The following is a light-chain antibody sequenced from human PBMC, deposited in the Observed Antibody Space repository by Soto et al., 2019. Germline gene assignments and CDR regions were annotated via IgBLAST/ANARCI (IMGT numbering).Light chain of an antibody. V-gene: IGKV1-5*01. CDR1: QGIGTW. CDR2: DAS. CDR3: LHYSSLSMHS. J-gene: IGKJ2*03. Sequence: DIQMTQSPSTLSASVGDRVTITCRASQGIGTWLAWYQQKPGATPTLLIYDASKLESGVPSRFSGSGSGTEFTLTIVGLHPDDFATYFCLHYSSLSMHSFGQGTKLEI.